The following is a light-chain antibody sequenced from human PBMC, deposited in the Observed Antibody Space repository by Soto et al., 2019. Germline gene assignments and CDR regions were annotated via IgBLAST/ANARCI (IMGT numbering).Light chain of an antibody. Sequence: QSVLTQPPSASGTPGQRVTISCSGSNSNVGSNTVDWYQQLPGTAPKLLIYHNNQRPSGVPDRLSGSKSGTSASLAISGLQSEAEADYYCAAWDDSLKAVVFGGGTKLTVL. V-gene: IGLV1-44*01. CDR1: NSNVGSNT. CDR2: HNN. CDR3: AAWDDSLKAVV. J-gene: IGLJ2*01.